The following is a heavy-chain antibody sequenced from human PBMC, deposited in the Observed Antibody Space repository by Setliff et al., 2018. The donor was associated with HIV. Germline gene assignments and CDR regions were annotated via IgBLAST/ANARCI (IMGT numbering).Heavy chain of an antibody. J-gene: IGHJ6*03. V-gene: IGHV1-2*02. CDR3: ARKVGVVGSIRGHYYYMDI. CDR1: GYTFSDYY. D-gene: IGHD1-26*01. Sequence: GASVKVSCKASGYTFSDYYIHWVRQAPGQGLEWMGWISPNRGATNFAQKFLGRVTMTRDTSISTAYLELSSLTSDDTAVYYCARKVGVVGSIRGHYYYMDIWGEGTTVTVSS. CDR2: ISPNRGAT.